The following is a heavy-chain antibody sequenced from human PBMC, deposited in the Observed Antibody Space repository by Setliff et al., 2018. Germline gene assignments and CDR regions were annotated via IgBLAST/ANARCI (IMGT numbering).Heavy chain of an antibody. CDR1: GYTFDTYG. D-gene: IGHD2-2*01. CDR3: ARLVRYCTTTTCQRTSGDDF. Sequence: ASVKVSCKASGYTFDTYGISWVRQAPGQGLEWVGWISPYNGDKNSAQKFQGRVTLTTDTSTSTVYMELRSLTSDDTAIYYCARLVRYCTTTTCQRTSGDDFWGQGTLVTVSS. CDR2: ISPYNGDK. J-gene: IGHJ4*02. V-gene: IGHV1-18*01.